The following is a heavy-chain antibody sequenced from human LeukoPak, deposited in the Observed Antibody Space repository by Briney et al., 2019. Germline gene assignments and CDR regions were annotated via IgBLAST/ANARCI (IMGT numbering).Heavy chain of an antibody. CDR3: AKRGSYTYYFDY. V-gene: IGHV3-30*18. Sequence: GGSLRLSCAASRFTFSSYGMHWVRQAPGKGLEWVAVISYDGSNKYYADSVKGRFTISRDNSKNTLYLQMNSLRAEDTAVYYCAKRGSYTYYFDYWGQGTLVTVSS. CDR1: RFTFSSYG. D-gene: IGHD1-26*01. J-gene: IGHJ4*02. CDR2: ISYDGSNK.